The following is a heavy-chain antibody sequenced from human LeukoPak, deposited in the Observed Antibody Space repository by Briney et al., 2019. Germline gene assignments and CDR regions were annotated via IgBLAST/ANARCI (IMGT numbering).Heavy chain of an antibody. D-gene: IGHD3-22*01. J-gene: IGHJ4*02. CDR3: ANMRSGYHSDY. V-gene: IGHV3-23*01. CDR1: GFTFTSYA. Sequence: SGGSLRLSCAASGFTFTSYAMNWVRQAPGKGLEWVSAISGSGGSTYYADSVKGRFTISRGNSKNTLYLQMNSLRAEDTAVYYCANMRSGYHSDYWGQGTLVTVSS. CDR2: ISGSGGST.